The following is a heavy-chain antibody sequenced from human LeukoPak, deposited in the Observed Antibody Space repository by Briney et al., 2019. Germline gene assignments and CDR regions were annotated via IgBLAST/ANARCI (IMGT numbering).Heavy chain of an antibody. CDR3: ARAPRGESDAASGFYGVDV. CDR2: SHYSGTT. CDR1: GGSISTYY. V-gene: IGHV4-59*01. J-gene: IGHJ6*02. Sequence: PSETLSPTCTVSGGSISTYYWTWIRQPPGKGLEWIGFSHYSGTTNYNPSLKSRVTISVDTSKNQFSLKLNSVTAADTAVYYCARAPRGESDAASGFYGVDVWGQGTTVTVSS. D-gene: IGHD3-22*01.